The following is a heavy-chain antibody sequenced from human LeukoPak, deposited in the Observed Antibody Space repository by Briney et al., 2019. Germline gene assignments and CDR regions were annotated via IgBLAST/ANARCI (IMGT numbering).Heavy chain of an antibody. V-gene: IGHV1-46*01. J-gene: IGHJ4*02. CDR1: GYTFTSYY. CDR2: INPSGGST. D-gene: IGHD4-17*01. CDR3: ARDPEHDYGDYYFDY. Sequence: GASVEVSCKASGYTFTSYYMHWVRQAPGQGLEWMGIINPSGGSTSYAQKFQGRVTMTRNTSTSTVYMELSSLRSEDTAVYYCARDPEHDYGDYYFDYWGQGTLVTVSS.